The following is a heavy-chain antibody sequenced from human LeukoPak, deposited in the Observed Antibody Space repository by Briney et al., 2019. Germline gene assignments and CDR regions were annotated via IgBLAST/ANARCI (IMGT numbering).Heavy chain of an antibody. CDR3: AKDQNPVRGVTQLDY. CDR1: GFTFSSYG. V-gene: IGHV3-30*18. D-gene: IGHD3-10*01. CDR2: ISYDGSNK. J-gene: IGHJ4*02. Sequence: GGSLRLSCAASGFTFSSYGMHWVRQAPGKGLEWVAVISYDGSNKYYADSVKGRFTISRDYSKNTLYLQMNSLRAEDTAVYYCAKDQNPVRGVTQLDYWGQGTLVTVSS.